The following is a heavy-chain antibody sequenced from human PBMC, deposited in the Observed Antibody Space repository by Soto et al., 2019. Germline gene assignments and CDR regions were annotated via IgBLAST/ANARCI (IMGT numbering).Heavy chain of an antibody. V-gene: IGHV1-18*04. CDR2: ISTHNGNT. D-gene: IGHD3-3*01. CDR3: AREGILGLFDAYDL. CDR1: VFTSSG. Sequence: ASVKVSCKASVFTSSGISWVRQAPGQRLEWMGWISTHNGNTIYAQKFQGRVIMTMDTFTTTVYMELRSLRPDDTAVYLCAREGILGLFDAYDLWGQGTMVTVS. J-gene: IGHJ3*01.